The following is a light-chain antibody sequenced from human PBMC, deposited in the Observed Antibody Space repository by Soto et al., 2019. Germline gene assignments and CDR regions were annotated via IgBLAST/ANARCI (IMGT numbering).Light chain of an antibody. Sequence: ENVLTQSPGTLYLSPGERATLSCRASQSVSSNFLAWFQQKPGQAPRRIIYGASTRGSGIPDRFSGSGSGTDFTLTISRLETEACAVYYCQHYGSSPYTFGQGTKLEIK. J-gene: IGKJ2*01. V-gene: IGKV3-20*01. CDR1: QSVSSNF. CDR2: GAS. CDR3: QHYGSSPYT.